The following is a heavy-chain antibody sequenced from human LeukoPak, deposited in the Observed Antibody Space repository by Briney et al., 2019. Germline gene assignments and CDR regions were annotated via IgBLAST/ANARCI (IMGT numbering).Heavy chain of an antibody. CDR2: IEGDGSTT. V-gene: IGHV3-74*01. Sequence: PGGSLRLSCAASGFTFSSYSMNWVRQAPGKGLEWVSCIEGDGSTTRYADSVKGRFTISRDNAKNTLFLEMNSLRAEDTAVYYCARDPRNKGFDPWGQGTLVTVSS. CDR1: GFTFSSYS. J-gene: IGHJ5*02. D-gene: IGHD1/OR15-1a*01. CDR3: ARDPRNKGFDP.